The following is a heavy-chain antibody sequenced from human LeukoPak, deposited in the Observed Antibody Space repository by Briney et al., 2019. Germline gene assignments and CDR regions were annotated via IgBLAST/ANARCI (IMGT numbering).Heavy chain of an antibody. CDR3: ARDDFDY. J-gene: IGHJ4*02. Sequence: GGSLRLSCAASGFTFSSYAMHWVRQAPGKGLEWVAVISYDGSNKYYADSVKGRFTISRDNSKNTLYLQMNSLRAEDTAVYYCARDDFDYWAREPWSPSPQ. V-gene: IGHV3-30-3*01. CDR1: GFTFSSYA. CDR2: ISYDGSNK.